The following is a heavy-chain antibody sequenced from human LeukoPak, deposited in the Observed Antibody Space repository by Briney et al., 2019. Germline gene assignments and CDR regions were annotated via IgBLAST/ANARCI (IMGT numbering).Heavy chain of an antibody. J-gene: IGHJ3*02. CDR1: GDSVSSDITA. V-gene: IGHV6-1*01. CDR3: AREPKWDSGRLSAFDI. D-gene: IGHD3-10*01. Sequence: KSSQTLSLTCAISGDSVSSDITAWSWIRQSPSRGLEWLGRTYYRSQWYNQYTVSLKSRITINPDTSRNQFSLQLNSVTPEDTAVYYCAREPKWDSGRLSAFDIWGQGTMVTVSS. CDR2: TYYRSQWYN.